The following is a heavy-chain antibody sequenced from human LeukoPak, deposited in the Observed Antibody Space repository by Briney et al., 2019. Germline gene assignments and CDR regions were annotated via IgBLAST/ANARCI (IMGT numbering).Heavy chain of an antibody. V-gene: IGHV3-48*03. Sequence: PGGSLRLSCAASGFTFSSYEMNWVRQAAGKGLEWVSHISSSGSTIYYTDSVKGRFTISRDNSKNLLYLQMNSLRAEDTAIYYCARTVARIGYWGQGTLVTVSS. D-gene: IGHD4-23*01. CDR1: GFTFSSYE. CDR2: ISSSGSTI. J-gene: IGHJ4*02. CDR3: ARTVARIGY.